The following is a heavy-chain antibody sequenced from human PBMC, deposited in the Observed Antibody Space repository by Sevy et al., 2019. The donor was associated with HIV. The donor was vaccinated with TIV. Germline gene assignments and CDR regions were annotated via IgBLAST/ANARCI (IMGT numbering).Heavy chain of an antibody. CDR2: ISSSSSYT. J-gene: IGHJ6*02. CDR1: GFTFSDYY. Sequence: GGSLRLSCAASGFTFSDYYMSWIRQAPGKGLEWVSYISSSSSYTNYADSVKGRFTISRDNAKNSLYLQMNSLRAEDTAVYYCARDSRGYCRSTSCYSHYYYYGMDVWGQGTTVTVSS. V-gene: IGHV3-11*06. D-gene: IGHD2-2*02. CDR3: ARDSRGYCRSTSCYSHYYYYGMDV.